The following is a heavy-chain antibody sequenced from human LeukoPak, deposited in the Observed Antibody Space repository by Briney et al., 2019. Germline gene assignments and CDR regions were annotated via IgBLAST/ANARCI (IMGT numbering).Heavy chain of an antibody. V-gene: IGHV4-39*01. CDR2: IYYSGST. CDR3: ARHHHHWNWDY. D-gene: IGHD1-7*01. CDR1: GGSISSSNYY. Sequence: PSETLSLTCTVSGGSISSSNYYWGWIRQPPGQGLEWIGSIYYSGSTYYNPSLKSRVTISLDTSKNQFSLNLNSVTAADTTVYYCARHHHHWNWDYWGQGTLVTVSS. J-gene: IGHJ4*02.